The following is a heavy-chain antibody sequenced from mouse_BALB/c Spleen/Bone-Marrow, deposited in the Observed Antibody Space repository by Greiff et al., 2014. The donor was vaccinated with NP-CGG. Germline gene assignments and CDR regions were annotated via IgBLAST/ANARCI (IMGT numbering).Heavy chain of an antibody. CDR3: ARHGYGNYVALDC. Sequence: EVQLVESGPELVKPGASMKISCKASGYSFTGYTMNWVKQSHGKNLEWIGLINPYNGGTSYNQKFKGKATLTVDKSSSTAYMELLNLTSEDSAVYYCARHGYGNYVALDCWGQGTSVTVSS. CDR2: INPYNGGT. D-gene: IGHD2-10*02. J-gene: IGHJ4*01. CDR1: GYSFTGYT. V-gene: IGHV1-18*01.